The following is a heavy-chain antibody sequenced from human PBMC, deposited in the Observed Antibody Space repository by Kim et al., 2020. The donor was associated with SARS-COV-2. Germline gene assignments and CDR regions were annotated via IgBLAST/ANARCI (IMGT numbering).Heavy chain of an antibody. J-gene: IGHJ6*02. Sequence: SQTLSLTCAISGDSVSSNSAAWNWIRQSPSRGLEWLGRTYYRSKWYNDYAVSVKSRITINPDTSKNQFSLQLNSVTPEDTAVYYCARDRVHTPSRSYYYGMDVWGQGTTVTVSS. CDR2: TYYRSKWYN. V-gene: IGHV6-1*01. CDR1: GDSVSSNSAA. CDR3: ARDRVHTPSRSYYYGMDV.